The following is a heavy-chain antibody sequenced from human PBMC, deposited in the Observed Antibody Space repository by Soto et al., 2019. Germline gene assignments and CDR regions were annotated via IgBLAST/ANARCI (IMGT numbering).Heavy chain of an antibody. D-gene: IGHD3-3*01. Sequence: EVQLLESGGGLVQPGGSLRLSCAASGFTFSSYAMSWVRQAPGKGLEWVSAISGSVGSTYYADSVKGRFTISRDNSKNPLYLQMNSLRAEDTAVYYCAKTLRFLEWLLDYWGRGTLVTVCS. CDR1: GFTFSSYA. CDR3: AKTLRFLEWLLDY. CDR2: ISGSVGST. V-gene: IGHV3-23*01. J-gene: IGHJ4*02.